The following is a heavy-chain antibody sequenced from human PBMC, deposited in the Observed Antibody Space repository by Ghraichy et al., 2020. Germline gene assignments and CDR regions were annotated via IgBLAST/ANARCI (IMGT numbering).Heavy chain of an antibody. CDR3: ARARVYDFWSGYYHFDY. CDR2: INHSGST. V-gene: IGHV4-34*01. D-gene: IGHD3-3*01. CDR1: GGSFSGYY. J-gene: IGHJ4*02. Sequence: SETLSLTCAVDGGSFSGYYWSWIRQPPGKGLEWIGEINHSGSTNYNPSLKSRVTISVDTSKNQFSLKLSSVTAADTAVYYCARARVYDFWSGYYHFDYWGQGTLVTVSS.